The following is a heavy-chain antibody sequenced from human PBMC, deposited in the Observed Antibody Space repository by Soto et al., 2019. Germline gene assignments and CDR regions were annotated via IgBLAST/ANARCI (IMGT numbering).Heavy chain of an antibody. CDR2: ISSSGSTI. CDR1: GFTFSSYE. V-gene: IGHV3-48*03. J-gene: IGHJ6*02. Sequence: GGSLRLSCAASGFTFSSYEMNWVRQAPGKGLEWVSYISSSGSTIYYADSVKGRFTISRDNANNSLYLQMNSLRAEDTAVYYCARAPDDSSGYSDYYYYGMDVWGQGTTVTVSS. CDR3: ARAPDDSSGYSDYYYYGMDV. D-gene: IGHD3-22*01.